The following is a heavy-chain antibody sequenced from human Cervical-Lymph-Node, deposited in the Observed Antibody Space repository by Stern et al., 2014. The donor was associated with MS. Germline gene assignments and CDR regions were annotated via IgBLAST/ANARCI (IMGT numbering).Heavy chain of an antibody. CDR1: GYKFSIYW. CDR2: IYPGDSET. D-gene: IGHD1-14*01. CDR3: ARQTTAWASDV. Sequence: EVQLLQSGAELIRPGESLKISCKGSGYKFSIYWIAWVRQMPGKGLEWMGIIYPGDSETRYSPSFQGQVNMSADKSTSTAYLQWSSLNASDTAMYFCARQTTAWASDVWGQGTLVTVSS. V-gene: IGHV5-51*01. J-gene: IGHJ4*02.